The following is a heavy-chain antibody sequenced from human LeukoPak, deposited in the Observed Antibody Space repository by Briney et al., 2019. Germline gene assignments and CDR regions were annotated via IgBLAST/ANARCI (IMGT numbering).Heavy chain of an antibody. V-gene: IGHV4-59*01. CDR3: ARGSQYCSGGSCYYYGMDV. CDR1: GGSISSYY. J-gene: IGHJ6*02. Sequence: SETLSLTCTVSGGSISSYYWSWIRQPPGKGLEWIGYIYYSGSTNYNPSLKSRVTISVDTSKNQFSLKLSSVTAADTAVYYCARGSQYCSGGSCYYYGMDVWGQGTTVTVSS. CDR2: IYYSGST. D-gene: IGHD2-15*01.